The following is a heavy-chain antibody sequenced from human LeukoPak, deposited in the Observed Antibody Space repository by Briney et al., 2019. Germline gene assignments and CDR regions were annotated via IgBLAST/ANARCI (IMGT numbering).Heavy chain of an antibody. Sequence: GSSVKVSFKASGGNFSSYAISWVRQAPGQGLEWMGGIIPIFGTTTYAQNFQGRVTITTDESPSTAYMELSSLRSEDTAVYYCARDLYRGGVDTPMVGLDYWGQGTLVTVSS. CDR1: GGNFSSYA. CDR3: ARDLYRGGVDTPMVGLDY. D-gene: IGHD5-18*01. CDR2: IIPIFGTT. V-gene: IGHV1-69*05. J-gene: IGHJ4*02.